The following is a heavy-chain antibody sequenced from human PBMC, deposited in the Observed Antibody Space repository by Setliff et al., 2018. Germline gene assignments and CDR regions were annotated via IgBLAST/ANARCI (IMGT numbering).Heavy chain of an antibody. CDR3: ARGKDYSDGSGYPIFQH. D-gene: IGHD3-22*01. J-gene: IGHJ1*01. CDR1: GDSISSTYYY. Sequence: LSLTCTVSGDSISSTYYYWGWIRQPPGKGLEWISYISSSGYTIYYANSVKGRFSISRDDALNSLFLEMNSLRVDDTSIYYCARGKDYSDGSGYPIFQHWGQGTPVTVSS. V-gene: IGHV3-11*04. CDR2: ISSSGYTI.